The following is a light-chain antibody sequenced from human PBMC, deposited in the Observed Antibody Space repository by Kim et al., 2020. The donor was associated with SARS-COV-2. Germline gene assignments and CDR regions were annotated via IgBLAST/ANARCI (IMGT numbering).Light chain of an antibody. V-gene: IGKV1-39*01. CDR1: QSSSSP. J-gene: IGKJ3*01. Sequence: AAVEDRLTVHCRSTQSSSSPVNWYQQTRGRAPSLLIAAASTLQGVAPSRFRGSGAEKDFPLTISCLQPEDFATYFCQQSYITPFTFGPGTKVDIK. CDR2: AAS. CDR3: QQSYITPFT.